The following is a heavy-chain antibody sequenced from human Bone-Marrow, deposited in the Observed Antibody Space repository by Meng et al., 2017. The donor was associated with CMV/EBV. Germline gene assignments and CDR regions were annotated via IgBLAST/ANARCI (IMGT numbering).Heavy chain of an antibody. CDR2: IIPIFGTA. V-gene: IGHV1-69*05. D-gene: IGHD2-2*01. Sequence: SVKVSCKASGGTFSSYAISWVRQAPGQGLEWMGGIIPIFGTANYAQKFQGRVTITTDESTSTAYMELSSLRSEDTAVYYCARVPDCSSTSCYDAFDIWGQGTMVTASS. J-gene: IGHJ3*02. CDR3: ARVPDCSSTSCYDAFDI. CDR1: GGTFSSYA.